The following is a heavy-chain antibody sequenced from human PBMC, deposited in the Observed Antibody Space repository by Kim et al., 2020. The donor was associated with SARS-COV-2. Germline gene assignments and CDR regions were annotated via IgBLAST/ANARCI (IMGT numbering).Heavy chain of an antibody. D-gene: IGHD3-16*01. Sequence: GGSLRLSCAASGFTFSNAWMSWVRQAPGKGLEWVGRIKSKTDGGTTDYAAPVKGRFTISRDDSKNTLYLQMNSLKTEDTAVYYCTTDVGLAYYYYGMDVWGQGTTVTVSS. CDR1: GFTFSNAW. V-gene: IGHV3-15*01. J-gene: IGHJ6*02. CDR3: TTDVGLAYYYYGMDV. CDR2: IKSKTDGGTT.